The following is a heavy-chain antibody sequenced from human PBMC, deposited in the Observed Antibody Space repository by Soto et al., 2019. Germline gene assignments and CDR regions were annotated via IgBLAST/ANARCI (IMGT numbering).Heavy chain of an antibody. CDR1: GGSISSGGYY. V-gene: IGHV4-31*03. J-gene: IGHJ4*02. D-gene: IGHD3-22*01. Sequence: QVQLQESGPGLVKPSQTLSLTCTVSGGSISSGGYYWSWIRQHPGKGLEWIGYIYYSGSTYYNPSLKSRVTISVDTSKNQFSLKLSSVTAADTAASYCARVNLGYYDSSGSPDKYFYYWGQGTLVTVSS. CDR3: ARVNLGYYDSSGSPDKYFYY. CDR2: IYYSGST.